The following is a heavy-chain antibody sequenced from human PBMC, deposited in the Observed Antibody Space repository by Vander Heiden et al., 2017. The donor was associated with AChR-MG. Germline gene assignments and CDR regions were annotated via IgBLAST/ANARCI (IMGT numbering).Heavy chain of an antibody. V-gene: IGHV1-2*02. J-gene: IGHJ4*02. CDR3: ARVAHVVVPAAITYYFDY. CDR2: INTNSGGT. CDR1: GYTFTGDY. D-gene: IGHD2-2*01. Sequence: QVQLVQPGAEVKKLGASVEVSCKASGYTFTGDYMHWVRQAPGQGLEWMGWINTNSGGTNYAHKLQGRVTMTRDTSINTAYRELSRLRSEETAVYYCARVAHVVVPAAITYYFDYWGQGTMVTVSS.